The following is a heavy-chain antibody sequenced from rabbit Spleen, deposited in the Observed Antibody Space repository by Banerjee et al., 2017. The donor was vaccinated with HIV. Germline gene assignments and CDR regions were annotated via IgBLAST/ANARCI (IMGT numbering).Heavy chain of an antibody. D-gene: IGHD8-1*01. CDR2: IDPVFGIT. J-gene: IGHJ4*01. CDR1: GFTLSSYY. CDR3: ARDGAGGSYFAL. V-gene: IGHV1S7*01. Sequence: QLKESGGGLVQPGGSLKLSCKASGFTLSSYYISWVRQAPGKGLEWIGYIDPVFGITYYASWVNGRFSISRENAQNTVFLQMTSLTAADTATYFCARDGAGGSYFALWGPGTLVTVS.